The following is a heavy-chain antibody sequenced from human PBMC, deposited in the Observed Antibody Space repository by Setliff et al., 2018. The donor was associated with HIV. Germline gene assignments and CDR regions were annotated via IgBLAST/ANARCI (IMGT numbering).Heavy chain of an antibody. CDR1: GYSFTKFW. J-gene: IGHJ4*02. CDR3: ARAVREKVYRFLEWPAYYDS. D-gene: IGHD3-3*01. CDR2: IYPGDSDT. Sequence: GESLKISCQASGYSFTKFWIGWVRQMPGKGLEWMGLIYPGDSDTRYNPSFQGQATISADKSISTAYLQWSTLKASDTALYYCARAVREKVYRFLEWPAYYDSWGQGTLVTVSS. V-gene: IGHV5-51*01.